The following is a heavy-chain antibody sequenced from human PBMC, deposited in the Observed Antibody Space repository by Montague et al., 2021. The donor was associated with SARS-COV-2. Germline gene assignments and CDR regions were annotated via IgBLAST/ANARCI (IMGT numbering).Heavy chain of an antibody. CDR3: ARHTSERITMVQAFDI. V-gene: IGHV4-59*08. J-gene: IGHJ3*02. CDR2: IYYTGST. D-gene: IGHD3-10*01. CDR1: GGSISGYY. Sequence: SETLSLTCTVSGGSISGYYWTWMRQPPGKGLEWLGHIYYTGSTKYNPSLKSRVTISIDTPKNQFSLKLRSVTAADTAVYFCARHTSERITMVQAFDIWGQGTMVTVSS.